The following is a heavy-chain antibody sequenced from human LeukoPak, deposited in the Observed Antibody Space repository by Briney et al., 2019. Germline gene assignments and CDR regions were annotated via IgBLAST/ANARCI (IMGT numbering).Heavy chain of an antibody. CDR3: ARDQSSGWFDY. CDR1: GYTFTSYY. D-gene: IGHD6-19*01. V-gene: IGHV1-46*01. J-gene: IGHJ4*02. CDR2: INPSGGST. Sequence: ASVKVSCKASGYTFTSYYMHWVRQAPGQGLEWMGIINPSGGSTSYAQKFQGRVTMTRDTSTSTVYMELGSLRSEDTAVYYCARDQSSGWFDYWGQGTLVTVSS.